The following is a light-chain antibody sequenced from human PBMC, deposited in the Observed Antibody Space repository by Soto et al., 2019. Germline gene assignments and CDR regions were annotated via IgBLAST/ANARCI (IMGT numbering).Light chain of an antibody. J-gene: IGKJ1*01. Sequence: DIEFTPSPSTLSASVGDRVTITCRASQSISVWSAWYQQKAGKAPNLLIYKASRLESGVPSRFSGSGSETEFTLTISGLQPGDSATYYCQQYNSYSPTFGQWTKVDI. CDR2: KAS. CDR3: QQYNSYSPT. V-gene: IGKV1-5*03. CDR1: QSISVW.